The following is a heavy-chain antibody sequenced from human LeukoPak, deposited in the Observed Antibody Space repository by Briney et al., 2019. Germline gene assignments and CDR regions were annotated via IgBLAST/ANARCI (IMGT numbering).Heavy chain of an antibody. D-gene: IGHD1-26*01. CDR1: GYIFNGYY. CDR2: INPNSGGT. J-gene: IGHJ5*02. V-gene: IGHV1-2*04. Sequence: ASVKVPCKASGYIFNGYYIHWIRQAPGQGLEWMGWINPNSGGTNYAQKFQGWVTMTRDTSITTVYMELSRLKSDDTAVYYCARVSRGSFWFDPWGQGTLVTVSS. CDR3: ARVSRGSFWFDP.